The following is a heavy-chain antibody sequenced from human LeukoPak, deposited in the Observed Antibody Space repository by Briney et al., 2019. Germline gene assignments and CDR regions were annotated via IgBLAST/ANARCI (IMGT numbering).Heavy chain of an antibody. CDR1: GYTFTRYY. CDR2: INPISGAT. CDR3: ARSTRYNWNDDY. Sequence: GASVKVSCKTSGYTFTRYYMQWVRQAPGHGLEWMGIINPISGATDYAQKFQGRVTMTRDTSISTAYMELSRLRSDDTAVYYCARSTRYNWNDDYWGQGTLVTVSS. J-gene: IGHJ4*02. D-gene: IGHD1-1*01. V-gene: IGHV1-2*02.